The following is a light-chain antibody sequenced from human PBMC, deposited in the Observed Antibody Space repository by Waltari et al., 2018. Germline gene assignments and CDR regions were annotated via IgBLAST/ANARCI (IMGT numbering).Light chain of an antibody. CDR3: NSYAGSNNFPFV. CDR1: SSDVGGYNY. J-gene: IGLJ1*01. Sequence: QSALTQPPSASGSPGQSVTLSCTGTSSDVGGYNYVSWYQQHPGKAPKPMVYDVSKRPAGVPDRFSGSTSGNTASLTVSGLQAEDEADYYCNSYAGSNNFPFVLGTGTKVTVL. V-gene: IGLV2-8*01. CDR2: DVS.